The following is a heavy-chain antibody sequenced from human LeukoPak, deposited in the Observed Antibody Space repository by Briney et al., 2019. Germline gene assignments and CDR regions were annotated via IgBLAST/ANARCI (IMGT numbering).Heavy chain of an antibody. CDR1: GGSISSYY. CDR2: IYYTGRT. CDR3: ARGFRFRYYFDY. J-gene: IGHJ4*02. V-gene: IGHV4-59*01. D-gene: IGHD2/OR15-2a*01. Sequence: PSETLSLTCTVSGGSISSYYWSWIRQSPGKGLEWIGYIYYTGRTKYNPSVQSRVTISVDTSKNQFSLNLRSVTSADTAVYYCARGFRFRYYFDYWGQGTLVTVSS.